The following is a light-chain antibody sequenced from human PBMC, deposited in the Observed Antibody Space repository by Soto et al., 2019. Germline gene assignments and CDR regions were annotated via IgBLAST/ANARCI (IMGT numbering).Light chain of an antibody. CDR2: DAS. CDR3: QQYGTSPPLT. J-gene: IGKJ4*01. Sequence: EIVLTQSPGTLSLSPGERATLSCRASRSVSSNYLAWYQQKPGQAPRLLIYDASSRATGIPDRFSGTGSATDFTLTISRLEPEDFAVYYCQQYGTSPPLTFGGGTKVEIK. V-gene: IGKV3-20*01. CDR1: RSVSSNY.